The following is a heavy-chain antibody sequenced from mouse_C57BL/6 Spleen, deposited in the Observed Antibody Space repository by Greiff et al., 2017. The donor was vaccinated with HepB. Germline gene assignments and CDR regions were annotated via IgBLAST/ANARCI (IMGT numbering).Heavy chain of an antibody. V-gene: IGHV1-64*01. CDR2: IHPNSGST. CDR3: ARSNWDEFAY. Sequence: QVQLQQPGAELVKPGASVKLSCMASGYTFTSYWMHWVKQRPGQGLEWIGMIHPNSGSTNYNEKFKSKATLTVDKSSSTAYMQLSSLTSEDSAVYYCARSNWDEFAYWGQGTLVTVSA. D-gene: IGHD4-1*01. CDR1: GYTFTSYW. J-gene: IGHJ3*01.